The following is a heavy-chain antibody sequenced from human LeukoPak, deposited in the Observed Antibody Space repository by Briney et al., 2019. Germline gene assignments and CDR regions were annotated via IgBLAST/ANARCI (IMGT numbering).Heavy chain of an antibody. CDR1: GFXFSSYS. CDR2: ISSRSGYI. J-gene: IGHJ4*02. D-gene: IGHD6-19*01. Sequence: GGSLRLSCAASGFXFSSYSMSWVRQAPGKGLEWVSSISSRSGYIYYADSVKGRFTISRDNAKNSLYLQMNTLRAEDTAAYYCASFDSSGWHYFDYWGQGTLVTVSA. CDR3: ASFDSSGWHYFDY. V-gene: IGHV3-21*01.